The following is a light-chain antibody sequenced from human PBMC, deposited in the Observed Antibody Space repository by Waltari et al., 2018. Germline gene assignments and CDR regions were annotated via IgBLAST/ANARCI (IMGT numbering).Light chain of an antibody. V-gene: IGKV3-20*01. CDR1: QSLSTAQ. J-gene: IGKJ4*01. CDR3: QHYGNSVT. Sequence: EIELTQSPGALFLYPGERATLSCRASQSLSTAQLAWYKQRPGQAPSLVIHGASNRASGIPERFSGSGSGTVFTLTITRLEPEDFAVYYCQHYGNSVTFGGGTKVEIK. CDR2: GAS.